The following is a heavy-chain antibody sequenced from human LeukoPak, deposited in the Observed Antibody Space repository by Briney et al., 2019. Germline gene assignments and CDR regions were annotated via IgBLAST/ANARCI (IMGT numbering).Heavy chain of an antibody. CDR1: GFTFSSYA. V-gene: IGHV3-23*01. J-gene: IGHJ3*02. CDR2: ISGSGGSN. CDR3: AKDRVAFGGADAFDM. D-gene: IGHD3-16*01. Sequence: QPGGSLRLSCAASGFTFSSYARSWVRQAPGKGLEWVSGISGSGGSNFYADSGRGRFTISRDNSKNTLYLQMNSLRAEDTAVYYCAKDRVAFGGADAFDMWGQGTMVTVSS.